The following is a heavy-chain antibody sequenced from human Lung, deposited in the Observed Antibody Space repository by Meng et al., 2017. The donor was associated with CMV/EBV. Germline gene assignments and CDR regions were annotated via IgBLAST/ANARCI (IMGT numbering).Heavy chain of an antibody. CDR2: ISSSSTFK. J-gene: IGHJ4*02. CDR1: GFTFSSYA. V-gene: IGHV3-21*01. Sequence: SCAASGFTFSSYAMNWVRQAPGKGLEWVSSISSSSTFKHYADSMKGRFTISRDNTKNSLYLQMSGLRAEDTALYYCARDLLGTRDYFDSWGQGTXVTVDS. CDR3: ARDLLGTRDYFDS. D-gene: IGHD7-27*01.